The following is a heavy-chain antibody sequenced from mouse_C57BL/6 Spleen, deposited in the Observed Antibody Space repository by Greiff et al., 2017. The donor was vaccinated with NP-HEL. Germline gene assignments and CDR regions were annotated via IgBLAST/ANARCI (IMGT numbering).Heavy chain of an antibody. CDR3: ARLRKNDDDSCYYSMDY. J-gene: IGHJ4*01. CDR2: INPSNGGT. V-gene: IGHV1-53*01. Sequence: QVQLQQPGTELAKPGASVKLSCKASGYTFTSYWMHWVKQRPGQGLEWIGNINPSNGGTNYNEKFKSKATLTVDKSSSTAYMQLSSLTSEDSAVYECARLRKNDDDSCYYSMDYWGQGTSVTVSS. CDR1: GYTFTSYW. D-gene: IGHD2-4*01.